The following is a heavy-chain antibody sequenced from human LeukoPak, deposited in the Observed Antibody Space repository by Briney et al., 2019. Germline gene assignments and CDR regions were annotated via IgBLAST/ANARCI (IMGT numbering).Heavy chain of an antibody. CDR2: IRSKAYGGTT. CDR1: GFTFGDYA. CDR3: TRDPYDFWSGYGY. V-gene: IGHV3-49*04. D-gene: IGHD3-3*01. Sequence: GGSLRLSCTASGFTFGDYAMSWVRQAPGKGLEWVGFIRSKAYGGTTEYAASVKGRFTISRDDSKSIAYLQMNSLKTEDTAVYYCTRDPYDFWSGYGYWGQGTLVTVSS. J-gene: IGHJ4*02.